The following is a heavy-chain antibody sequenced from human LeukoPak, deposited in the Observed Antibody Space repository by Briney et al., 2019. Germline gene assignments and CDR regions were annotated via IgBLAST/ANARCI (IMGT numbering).Heavy chain of an antibody. Sequence: GGSLRLSCAASGFTFGSYWMSWGRQAPGKGLEWVANTKEDGSETYYVDSVKGRFTISRDNAKNALYLQMNSLRGEDTAVYYCARDDSTGYLYLDYWGQGSLVTVSS. V-gene: IGHV3-7*01. CDR2: TKEDGSET. CDR3: ARDDSTGYLYLDY. J-gene: IGHJ4*02. D-gene: IGHD3-22*01. CDR1: GFTFGSYW.